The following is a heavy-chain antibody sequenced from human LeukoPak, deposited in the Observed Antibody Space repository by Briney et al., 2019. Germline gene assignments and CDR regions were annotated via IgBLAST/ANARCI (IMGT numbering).Heavy chain of an antibody. D-gene: IGHD2-15*01. CDR2: IYYSGST. J-gene: IGHJ3*02. V-gene: IGHV4-39*01. CDR3: ARYCSGGSCYSFVGGAFDI. CDR1: GGSISRSSYY. Sequence: SETLSLTCTVSGGSISRSSYYWGWIRQPPGKGLEWIGSIYYSGSTYYNPSLKSRVTISVDTSKNQFSLKLSSVTAADTAVYYCARYCSGGSCYSFVGGAFDIWGQGTMVTVSS.